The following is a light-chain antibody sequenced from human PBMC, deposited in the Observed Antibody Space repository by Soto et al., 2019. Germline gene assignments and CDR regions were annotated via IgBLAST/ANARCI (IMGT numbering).Light chain of an antibody. CDR2: AAT. J-gene: IGKJ1*01. V-gene: IGKV1-39*01. Sequence: DIQMTQSPSSLSASVGDTVTITCRASQNLDTYLNWYQHKPGTAPKLLIYAATILPSGVPSRFSGRSSGTHFALTISGLQPEDFSTYFCQQSFKTPWTFGQGTKV. CDR3: QQSFKTPWT. CDR1: QNLDTY.